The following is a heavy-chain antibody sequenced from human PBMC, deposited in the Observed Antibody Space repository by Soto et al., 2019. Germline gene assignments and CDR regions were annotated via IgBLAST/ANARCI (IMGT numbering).Heavy chain of an antibody. CDR1: GYSFTSYW. V-gene: IGHV5-51*01. CDR3: ASTSRGASYYYGMDV. Sequence: GESLKISCKGSGYSFTSYWIGWVRQMPGKGLEWMGIIYPGDSDTRYSPSFQGQVTISADKSINTAYLQWSSLKASDTAMYYCASTSRGASYYYGMDVWGQGTTVTVSS. CDR2: IYPGDSDT. D-gene: IGHD1-26*01. J-gene: IGHJ6*02.